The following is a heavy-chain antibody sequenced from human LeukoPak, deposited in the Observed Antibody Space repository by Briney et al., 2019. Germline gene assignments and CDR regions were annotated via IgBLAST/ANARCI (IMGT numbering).Heavy chain of an antibody. D-gene: IGHD2-2*01. CDR2: IRSKAYGGTT. CDR1: GFTFSSYA. V-gene: IGHV3-49*04. J-gene: IGHJ5*02. CDR3: TYCSSTSCLTFDP. Sequence: PGGSLRLSCVASGFTFSSYAMSWVRQAPGKGLEWVGFIRSKAYGGTTEYAASVKGRFTISRDDSKSIAYLQMNSLKTEDTAVYYCTYCSSTSCLTFDPWGQGTLVTVSS.